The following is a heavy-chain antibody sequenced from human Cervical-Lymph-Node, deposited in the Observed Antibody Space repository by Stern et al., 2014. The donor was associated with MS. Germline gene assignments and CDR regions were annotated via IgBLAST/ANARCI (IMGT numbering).Heavy chain of an antibody. CDR2: IRCSGNTI. V-gene: IGHV3-11*01. CDR3: ATADELGYYFDY. Sequence: VQLVQSGGGLVKPGGSLRLSCAASGFTFSDSYMSWIRQAPGKGLEWVSYIRCSGNTIAYADSVNGRFTCSRANAKNSLLLQMNSLRAEDTAVYYCATADELGYYFDYWGQGPLVTVSS. D-gene: IGHD7-27*01. CDR1: GFTFSDSY. J-gene: IGHJ4*02.